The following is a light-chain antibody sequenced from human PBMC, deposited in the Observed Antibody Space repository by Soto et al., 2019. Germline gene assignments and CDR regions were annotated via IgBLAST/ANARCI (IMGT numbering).Light chain of an antibody. CDR2: GNS. V-gene: IGLV1-40*01. CDR3: QSYDSTLSARYV. CDR1: SSNIGANYD. J-gene: IGLJ1*01. Sequence: QSVLTQPPSVSGAPGQRVTISCTGSSSNIGANYDAHWYQQRPGTAPKLLIFGNSNRPSGVPDRFSGSKSGTSASLAITGLQAEDEGDYYCQSYDSTLSARYVFGTGTKLTVL.